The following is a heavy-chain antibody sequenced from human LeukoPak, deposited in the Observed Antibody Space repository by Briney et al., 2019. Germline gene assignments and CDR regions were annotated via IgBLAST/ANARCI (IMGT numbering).Heavy chain of an antibody. CDR3: ARDRGPGNRPNWFDP. CDR2: IWYDGSNK. CDR1: GFTFSSYG. V-gene: IGHV3-33*01. Sequence: GGSLRLSCAESGFTFSSYGMHWVRQAPGKGLEWVAVIWYDGSNKYYADSVKGRFTISRDNSKNTLYLQMNSLRAEDTAVYYCARDRGPGNRPNWFDPWGQGTLVTVSS. D-gene: IGHD1-14*01. J-gene: IGHJ5*02.